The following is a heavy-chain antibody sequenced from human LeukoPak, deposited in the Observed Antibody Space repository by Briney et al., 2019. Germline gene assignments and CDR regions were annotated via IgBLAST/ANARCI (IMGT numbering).Heavy chain of an antibody. D-gene: IGHD2-15*01. V-gene: IGHV3-23*01. CDR3: ACLYCSGGSCYYFDY. J-gene: IGHJ4*02. CDR2: ISGSGGST. CDR1: GFTFSSYA. Sequence: GGSLRLSCAASGFTFSSYAMSWVRQAPGKGLEWVSAISGSGGSTYYADSVKGRFTISRDNSKNTLYLQMNSLRAEDTAVYYCACLYCSGGSCYYFDYWGQGTLVTVSS.